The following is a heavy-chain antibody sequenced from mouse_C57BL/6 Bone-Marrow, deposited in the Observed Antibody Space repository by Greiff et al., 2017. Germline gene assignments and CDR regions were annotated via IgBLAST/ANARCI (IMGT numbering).Heavy chain of an antibody. CDR2: IYPGSGNT. D-gene: IGHD2-4*01. V-gene: IGHV1-81*01. J-gene: IGHJ3*01. CDR1: GYTFTSYG. CDR3: GSDYDDYAIAY. Sequence: QVQLQQSGAELAKPGASVKLSCKASGYTFTSYGMSWVKQRPGQGLEWIGEIYPGSGNTYYNEKFKGKATLTADKSSSTAYMELRSLTSEDSAVYFCGSDYDDYAIAYWGQGTRVTVSA.